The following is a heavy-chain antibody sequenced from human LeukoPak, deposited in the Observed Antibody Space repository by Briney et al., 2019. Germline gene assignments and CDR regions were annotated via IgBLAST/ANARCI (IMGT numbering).Heavy chain of an antibody. Sequence: GASVKVSCKASGGTFSSYAISWVQQAPGQGLEWMGGIIPIFGTANYAQKFQGRVTITADESTSTAYVELSSLRSEDTAVYYCAREGSQQLVDYWGQGTLVTVSS. CDR3: AREGSQQLVDY. J-gene: IGHJ4*02. D-gene: IGHD6-13*01. CDR1: GGTFSSYA. V-gene: IGHV1-69*13. CDR2: IIPIFGTA.